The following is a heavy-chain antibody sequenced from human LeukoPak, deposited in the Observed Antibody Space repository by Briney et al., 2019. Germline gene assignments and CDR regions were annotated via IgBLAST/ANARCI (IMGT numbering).Heavy chain of an antibody. V-gene: IGHV3-30*02. CDR1: GFTFSSYG. J-gene: IGHJ4*02. Sequence: GGSLRLSCAASGFTFSSYGMHWVRQAPGKGLEWVAFIRYDGSNKYYADSVKGRFTISRDNSKNTLYLQMNSLRAEDTAVYYCAKDAGSPIAVAGYYFDYWGQGTLVTVSS. D-gene: IGHD6-19*01. CDR3: AKDAGSPIAVAGYYFDY. CDR2: IRYDGSNK.